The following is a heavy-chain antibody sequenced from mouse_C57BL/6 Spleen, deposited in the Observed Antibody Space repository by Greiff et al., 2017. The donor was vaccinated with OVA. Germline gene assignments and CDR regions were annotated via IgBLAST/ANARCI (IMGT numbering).Heavy chain of an antibody. D-gene: IGHD2-5*01. J-gene: IGHJ1*03. CDR3: ARYPYSNYVGWYFDV. Sequence: QVQLKQSGAELMKPGASVKLSCKATGYTFTGYWIEWVKQRPGHGLEWIGEILPGSGSTNYNEKFKGKATFTAVTSSNTAYMQLSSLTTEDSAIYYCARYPYSNYVGWYFDVWGTGTTVTVSS. CDR1: GYTFTGYW. CDR2: ILPGSGST. V-gene: IGHV1-9*01.